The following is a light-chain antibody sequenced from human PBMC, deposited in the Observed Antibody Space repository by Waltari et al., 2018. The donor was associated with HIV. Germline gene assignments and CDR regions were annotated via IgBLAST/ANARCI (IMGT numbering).Light chain of an antibody. Sequence: SYGLTQPPSVSVSPGQTATNTRSGDALPKQYAYWYQQKPGQAPVMVIYKDSERPSGIPERFSGSSSATTVTLTISGVQAADEADYYCQSSDISGNYWVFGGGTKLTVL. V-gene: IGLV3-25*03. CDR2: KDS. J-gene: IGLJ3*02. CDR3: QSSDISGNYWV. CDR1: ALPKQY.